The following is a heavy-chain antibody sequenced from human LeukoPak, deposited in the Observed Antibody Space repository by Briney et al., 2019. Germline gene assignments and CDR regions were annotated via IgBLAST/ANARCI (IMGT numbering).Heavy chain of an antibody. CDR2: IGPHSTFT. CDR1: GFTFTNHY. Sequence: ASVTVSFTSSGFTFTNHYIHWVRQGPGQGLEWMGYIGPHSTFTSSPQEFQGRVNMTRDESMSPAYMELTRLTSDDTAVYYCVREGEGPLSKDFDYWGQGTLVTVSS. D-gene: IGHD2/OR15-2a*01. J-gene: IGHJ4*02. V-gene: IGHV1-2*02. CDR3: VREGEGPLSKDFDY.